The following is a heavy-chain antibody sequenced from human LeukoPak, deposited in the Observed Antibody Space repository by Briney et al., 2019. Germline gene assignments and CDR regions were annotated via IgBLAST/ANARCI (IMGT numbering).Heavy chain of an antibody. D-gene: IGHD1-26*01. Sequence: GESLKISCKGSGYSFTSYWIGCVRQMPGKGLEWMGMIYPGDSDTRYSPSFQGQVTISADKSISTAYLQWSSLNASDTAMYYCARPSPLPGRYWFDYWGEGTLVTVSS. CDR2: IYPGDSDT. CDR3: ARPSPLPGRYWFDY. CDR1: GYSFTSYW. V-gene: IGHV5-51*01. J-gene: IGHJ4*02.